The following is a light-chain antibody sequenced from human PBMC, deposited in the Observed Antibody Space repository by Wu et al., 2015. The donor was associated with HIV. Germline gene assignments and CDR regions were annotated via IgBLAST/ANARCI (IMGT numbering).Light chain of an antibody. CDR1: QSVSSN. CDR2: GAS. Sequence: EIVLTQSPATLSLSPGERATLSCRASQSVSSNLAWYQQKPGQAPRLLIYGASTRATGIPARFSGSGSGTEFTLTISSMQSEDFAVYYCQQYNNWQGTFGQGTKGGNQT. J-gene: IGKJ1*01. CDR3: QQYNNWQGT. V-gene: IGKV3-15*01.